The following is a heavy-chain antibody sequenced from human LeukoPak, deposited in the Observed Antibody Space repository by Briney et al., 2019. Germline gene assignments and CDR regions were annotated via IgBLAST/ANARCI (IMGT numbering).Heavy chain of an antibody. V-gene: IGHV4-59*01. Sequence: SETLSLTCTVPGGSISSYYWSWIRQPPGKGLEWIGYIYYSGSTNYNPSLKSRVTISVDTSKNQFSLKLSSVTAADTAVYYCASLSGYYYGFCFQHWGQDTLVTVSS. J-gene: IGHJ1*01. CDR3: ASLSGYYYGFCFQH. D-gene: IGHD3-22*01. CDR1: GGSISSYY. CDR2: IYYSGST.